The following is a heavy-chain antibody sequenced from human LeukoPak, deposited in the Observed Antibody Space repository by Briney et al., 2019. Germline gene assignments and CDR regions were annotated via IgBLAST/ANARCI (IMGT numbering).Heavy chain of an antibody. D-gene: IGHD4-11*01. Sequence: TLSLTCAVYGGSFSGYYWSWIRQPPGKALEWLARIDWDDEKFYSIFLRTRLSVSRDASKNQVVPTMTNMDPVDTATYYCARMNEYRNYVYLDYWGQGTLVTVSS. CDR2: IDWDDEK. CDR1: GGSFSGYY. J-gene: IGHJ4*02. V-gene: IGHV2-70*16. CDR3: ARMNEYRNYVYLDY.